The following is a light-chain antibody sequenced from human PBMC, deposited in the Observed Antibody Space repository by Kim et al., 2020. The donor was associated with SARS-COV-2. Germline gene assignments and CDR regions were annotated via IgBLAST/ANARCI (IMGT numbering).Light chain of an antibody. CDR3: NSRDSSGNHLV. CDR1: SLRGYY. Sequence: ALGQTGRITCQGDSLRGYYASGYQQKPRQAPVLVIYGKNNRPSGIPDRFSGSSSGNTASLTITGAQAEDEADYYCNSRDSSGNHLVFGGGTQLTVL. V-gene: IGLV3-19*01. CDR2: GKN. J-gene: IGLJ3*02.